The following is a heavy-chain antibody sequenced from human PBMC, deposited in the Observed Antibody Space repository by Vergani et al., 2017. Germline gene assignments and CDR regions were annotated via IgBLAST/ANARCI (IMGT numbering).Heavy chain of an antibody. J-gene: IGHJ3*01. V-gene: IGHV3-9*01. D-gene: IGHD2-21*01. CDR1: GITFWKFG. CDR2: ISWNSGAV. CDR3: TKVSVYYHDNAGDGYDPYTGFDL. Sequence: EVDLVESGGGLAQPGGSLRLSCEASGITFWKFGMHWVRQGPGKGLEWVSGISWNSGAVDYADSVRGRFTISRDNAKNSLFLEMNSLRFEDTAVYFCTKVSVYYHDNAGDGYDPYTGFDLWGQGTLVTVSS.